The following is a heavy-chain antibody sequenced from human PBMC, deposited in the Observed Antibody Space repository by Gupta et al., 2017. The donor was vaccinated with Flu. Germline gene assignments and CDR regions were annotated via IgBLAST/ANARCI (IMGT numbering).Heavy chain of an antibody. J-gene: IGHJ6*04. CDR2: IWYDGSNK. CDR3: AREGPTVTTGMGDV. D-gene: IGHD4-17*01. V-gene: IGHV3-33*01. Sequence: QAPGKGLEWVAVIWYDGSNKYYADSVKGRFTISRDNSKNTLYLQMNSLRAEDTAVYYCAREGPTVTTGMGDVWGKGTTVTVSS.